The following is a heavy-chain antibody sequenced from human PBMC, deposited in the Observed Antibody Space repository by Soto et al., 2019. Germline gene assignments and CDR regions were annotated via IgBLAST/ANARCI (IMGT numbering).Heavy chain of an antibody. Sequence: SETLSPTCTVSGGSISSYYWRWIRQPPWKGLEWIGYIYYSGSTNYNPSLKRLVTISVDTSKNQFSLKLSSVTAADTAVYYCARADSHYYDSSGYTLDYWGQGTMVPVSS. CDR3: ARADSHYYDSSGYTLDY. CDR2: IYYSGST. D-gene: IGHD3-22*01. J-gene: IGHJ4*02. V-gene: IGHV4-59*01. CDR1: GGSISSYY.